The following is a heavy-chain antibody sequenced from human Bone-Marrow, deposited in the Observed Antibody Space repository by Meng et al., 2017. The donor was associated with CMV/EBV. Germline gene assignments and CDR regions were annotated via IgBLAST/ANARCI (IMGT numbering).Heavy chain of an antibody. CDR1: GYTFTSYD. CDR3: ARGCSSTSCHTERDAFDI. V-gene: IGHV1-8*03. CDR2: MNPNRGNT. J-gene: IGHJ3*02. Sequence: ASVKVSCKASGYTFTSYDINWVRQATGQGLEWMGWMNPNRGNTGHAQKLQGRVTITRNNSISQAYTELSSLRSEDPAVYYCARGCSSTSCHTERDAFDIWGQGTMVTVSS. D-gene: IGHD2-2*02.